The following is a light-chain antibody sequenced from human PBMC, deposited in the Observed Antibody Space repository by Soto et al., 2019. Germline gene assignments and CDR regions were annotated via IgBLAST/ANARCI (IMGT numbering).Light chain of an antibody. Sequence: EIVLTQSPGTLALSPGEGATLSCRASQSVSKYLAWYQQKPGQAPRLLIYGASSRATGIPDSFSGSGSGTDFTLTISRLEPEDFAVYYCQQYGGSPPTFDQGTKMEIK. CDR3: QQYGGSPPT. V-gene: IGKV3-20*01. CDR2: GAS. CDR1: QSVSKY. J-gene: IGKJ1*01.